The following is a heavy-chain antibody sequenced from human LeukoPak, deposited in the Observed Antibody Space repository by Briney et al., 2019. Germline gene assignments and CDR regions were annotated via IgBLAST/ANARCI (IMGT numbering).Heavy chain of an antibody. CDR1: GFTFSNYG. V-gene: IGHV3-30*02. D-gene: IGHD3-10*01. Sequence: PGGSLRLSCEASGFTFSNYGMHGGRQAPGKGLEWVAFIRYDGTNKYYADSVKGRFTISRDNSKNTLYLQMNSLRAADTAVYYCMRGGPYSDGLYWGQGTLVTVSS. CDR3: MRGGPYSDGLY. CDR2: IRYDGTNK. J-gene: IGHJ4*02.